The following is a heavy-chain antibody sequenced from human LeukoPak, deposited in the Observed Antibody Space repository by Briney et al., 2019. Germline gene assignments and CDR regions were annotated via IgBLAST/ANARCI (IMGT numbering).Heavy chain of an antibody. CDR2: ISSTGGNT. V-gene: IGHV3-23*01. D-gene: IGHD6-13*01. J-gene: IGHJ4*02. CDR1: GFTFSTYG. Sequence: SGGSLRLSCAASGFTFSTYGMSWVRQAPGKGLEWFSSISSTGGNTHYADSVKGRFTVSRDNSENTLYLEMNSLRADDTAVYYCAKGEYSSSWYLGIYWGQGTLVTVSS. CDR3: AKGEYSSSWYLGIY.